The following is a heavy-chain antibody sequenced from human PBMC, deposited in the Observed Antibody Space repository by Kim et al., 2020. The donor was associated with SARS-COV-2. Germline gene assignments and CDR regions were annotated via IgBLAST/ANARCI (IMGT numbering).Heavy chain of an antibody. CDR3: AKDLAVAAYYYGMDV. CDR2: ISWNSGSI. J-gene: IGHJ6*02. D-gene: IGHD6-19*01. Sequence: GGSLRLSCAASGFTFDDYAMHWVRHAPGKGLEWVSVISWNSGSIGYADSVKGRFTISRDNAKNSLYLQMNSLRAEDTALYYFAKDLAVAAYYYGMDVWGQGTTVTVSS. V-gene: IGHV3-9*01. CDR1: GFTFDDYA.